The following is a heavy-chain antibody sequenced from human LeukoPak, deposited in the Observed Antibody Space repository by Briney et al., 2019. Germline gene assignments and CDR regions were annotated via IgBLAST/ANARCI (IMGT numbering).Heavy chain of an antibody. CDR2: IYPGDSDT. J-gene: IGHJ4*02. V-gene: IGHV5-51*01. CDR3: ARRADYYDSSATL. D-gene: IGHD3-22*01. Sequence: GESLKISCKGSGYKFSSYWIGWVRQMPGKGLEWMGIIYPGDSDTKYSPSFQGQVTISADKSISTAYLQWSSLKASDTAMYYCARRADYYDSSATLWGQGTLVTVSS. CDR1: GYKFSSYW.